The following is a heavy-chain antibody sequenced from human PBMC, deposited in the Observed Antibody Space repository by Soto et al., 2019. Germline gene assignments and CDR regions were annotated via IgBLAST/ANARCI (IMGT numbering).Heavy chain of an antibody. D-gene: IGHD1-26*01. Sequence: EVQLVESGGGLVQPGGSLRLSCAASGFTFSSYWMHWVRQAPGKGLVWVSRINSDGSSTSYADSVKGRFTISRDNAKNTLYLQMNSLRAEDTAVYYCASESGSSNYFDYWGQGTLVTVSS. CDR1: GFTFSSYW. CDR3: ASESGSSNYFDY. CDR2: INSDGSST. J-gene: IGHJ4*02. V-gene: IGHV3-74*01.